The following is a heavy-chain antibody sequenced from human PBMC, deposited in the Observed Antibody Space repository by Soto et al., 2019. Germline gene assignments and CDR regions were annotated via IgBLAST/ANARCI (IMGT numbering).Heavy chain of an antibody. CDR1: GWSFSGYY. Sequence: SETLSLTCAVYGWSFSGYYWGWIRQPPGKGLEWIGEINHSGSTNYNPSLKSRVTISVDTSKNQFSLKLSSVTAADTAVYYCAIEYSSSSLGRWFDPWGQGTLVTVSS. D-gene: IGHD6-6*01. J-gene: IGHJ5*02. V-gene: IGHV4-34*01. CDR3: AIEYSSSSLGRWFDP. CDR2: INHSGST.